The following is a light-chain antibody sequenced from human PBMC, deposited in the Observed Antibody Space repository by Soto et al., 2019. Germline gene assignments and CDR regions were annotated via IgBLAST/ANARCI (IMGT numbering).Light chain of an antibody. J-gene: IGLJ2*01. V-gene: IGLV2-8*01. CDR1: SSDGGDYNY. CDR2: EVS. CDR3: SSYAGRNNLV. Sequence: QSVLTQPPSASESPGQSVTISCTGTSSDGGDYNYVSWYQQHPGKAPKLMIYEVSKRPSGVPDRFSGSKSGNTASLTVSGLQAEDEADYYCSSYAGRNNLVFGGGTQLTVL.